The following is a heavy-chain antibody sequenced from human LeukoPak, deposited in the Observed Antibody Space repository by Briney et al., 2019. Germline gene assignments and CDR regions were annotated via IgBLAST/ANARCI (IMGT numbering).Heavy chain of an antibody. V-gene: IGHV5-10-1*01. D-gene: IGHD3-22*01. CDR3: ARPSDSSGYFAFDI. CDR2: IDPTDSYN. Sequence: GESLRISCKGSGYRFTTYWISWVRQTPGKGLEWMRKIDPTDSYNNYSPSFQDHVTLSTDKSTSTACLQWSSLRASDTAIYYCARPSDSSGYFAFDIWGQGTMVTVSS. J-gene: IGHJ3*02. CDR1: GYRFTTYW.